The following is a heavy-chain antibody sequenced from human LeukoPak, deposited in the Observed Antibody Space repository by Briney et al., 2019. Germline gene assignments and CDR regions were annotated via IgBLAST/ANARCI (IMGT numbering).Heavy chain of an antibody. CDR2: IYYSGST. J-gene: IGHJ4*02. CDR3: AGSRSSGYYYFDY. V-gene: IGHV4-39*01. Sequence: SETLSLTCTVSAGSISSSSYYWGWIRQPPGKGLEWIGSIYYSGSTYYNPSLKSRVTISVDTSKNQFSLKLSSVTAADTAVYYCAGSRSSGYYYFDYWGQGTLVTVSS. D-gene: IGHD3-22*01. CDR1: AGSISSSSYY.